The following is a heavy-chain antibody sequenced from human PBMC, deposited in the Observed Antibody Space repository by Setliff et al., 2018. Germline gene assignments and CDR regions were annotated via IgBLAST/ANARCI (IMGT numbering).Heavy chain of an antibody. CDR2: IIPMFGTP. V-gene: IGHV1-69*05. D-gene: IGHD2-8*01. J-gene: IGHJ6*03. Sequence: SVKVSCKASGDTFNNYGISWVRQAPGQGLEWMGGIIPMFGTPAYAQKFQDRVTITTDESTNTAYMELSSLRSEDTAVYYCAREGVDARSSTDYRYYMDVWGKGTTVTVSS. CDR3: AREGVDARSSTDYRYYMDV. CDR1: GDTFNNYG.